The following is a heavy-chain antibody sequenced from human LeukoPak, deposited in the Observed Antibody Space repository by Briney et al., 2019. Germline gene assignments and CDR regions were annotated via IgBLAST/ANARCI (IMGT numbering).Heavy chain of an antibody. CDR1: GGSFSGYY. CDR3: ARAPITMVRGVIISYYYYYMDV. D-gene: IGHD3-10*01. Sequence: SETLSLTCAVYGGSFSGYYWSWIRQPPGKGLEWIGEINHSGSTNYNPSLKSRVTISVDTSKNQFSLKLSSVTAADTAVYYCARAPITMVRGVIISYYYYYMDVWGKGTTVTVSS. CDR2: INHSGST. V-gene: IGHV4-34*01. J-gene: IGHJ6*03.